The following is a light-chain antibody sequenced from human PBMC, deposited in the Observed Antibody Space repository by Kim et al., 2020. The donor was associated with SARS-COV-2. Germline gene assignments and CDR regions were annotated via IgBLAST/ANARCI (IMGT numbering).Light chain of an antibody. CDR2: SNN. J-gene: IGLJ2*01. CDR3: AAWDDSLNGVV. CDR1: SSNIGSNT. Sequence: QSVLTQPPSASGTPGQRVTISCSGSSSNIGSNTVNWYQQLPGTAPKLLIYSNNQRPSGVPDRFSGSKSGTSASLAISGLQSEDEADYYCAAWDDSLNGVVFGGGTKLTLL. V-gene: IGLV1-44*01.